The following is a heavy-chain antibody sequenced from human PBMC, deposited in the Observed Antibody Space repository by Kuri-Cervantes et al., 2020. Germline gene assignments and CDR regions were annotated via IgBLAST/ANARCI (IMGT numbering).Heavy chain of an antibody. V-gene: IGHV1-2*02. CDR3: ARDGVGDTSMAYYYYGMDV. CDR2: INPNSGGT. J-gene: IGHJ6*02. Sequence: ASEKVSCKAPGGTVSSYAISWVRQAPGQGLDWMGWINPNSGGTNYAQKFQGRVTMTRDTSISTAYMELSRLRSDDTAVYYCARDGVGDTSMAYYYYGMDVWDQGTTVTVSS. D-gene: IGHD5-18*01. CDR1: GGTVSSYA.